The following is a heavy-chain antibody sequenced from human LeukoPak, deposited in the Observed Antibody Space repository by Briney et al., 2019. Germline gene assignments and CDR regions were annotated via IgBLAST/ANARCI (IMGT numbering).Heavy chain of an antibody. CDR1: GFTFSSYG. V-gene: IGHV3-30*02. CDR2: IRYDGSNK. CDR3: AKEAEGGPLYSPWNWFDP. D-gene: IGHD4-11*01. Sequence: PGGSLRLSCAASGFTFSSYGMHWVRQAPGKGLEWVAFIRYDGSNKYYADSVKSRFTISRDNSKNTLYLQMNSLRAEDTAVYYCAKEAEGGPLYSPWNWFDPWGQGTLVTVSS. J-gene: IGHJ5*02.